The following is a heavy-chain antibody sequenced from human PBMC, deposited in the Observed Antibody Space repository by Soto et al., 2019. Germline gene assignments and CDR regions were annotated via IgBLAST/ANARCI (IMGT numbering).Heavy chain of an antibody. D-gene: IGHD5-12*01. CDR3: AYVYGGYDNFDY. CDR2: IYWDDDK. Sequence: QITLKESGPTLVKPTQTLTLTCTFSGFSLSTSGVGVGWIRQPPGKALEWLALIYWDDDKRYSPSLKSRLTITKDTSKSQVVLTMTNMDPVDTATYYGAYVYGGYDNFDYWGQGTLVTVSS. J-gene: IGHJ4*02. V-gene: IGHV2-5*02. CDR1: GFSLSTSGVG.